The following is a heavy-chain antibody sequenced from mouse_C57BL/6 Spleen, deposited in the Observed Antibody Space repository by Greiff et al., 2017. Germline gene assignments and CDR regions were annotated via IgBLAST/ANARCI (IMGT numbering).Heavy chain of an antibody. J-gene: IGHJ3*01. D-gene: IGHD2-4*01. V-gene: IGHV6-6*01. CDR1: GFTFSDAW. CDR3: TAPYDYEGWFAY. Sequence: EVKLMESGGGLVQPGGSMKLSCAASGFTFSDAWMDWVRQSPEKGLEWVAEIRNKANNHATYYAESVKGRFTISRDDSKSSVYLQMNSLRAEDTGIYYCTAPYDYEGWFAYWGQGTLVTVSA. CDR2: IRNKANNHAT.